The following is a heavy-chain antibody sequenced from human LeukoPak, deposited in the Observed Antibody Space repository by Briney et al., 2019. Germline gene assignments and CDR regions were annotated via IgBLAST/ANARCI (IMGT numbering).Heavy chain of an antibody. CDR3: ARGEGDSSSWPLNY. D-gene: IGHD6-13*01. CDR1: GYTFTGYC. V-gene: IGHV1-2*02. CDR2: INPNSGGT. J-gene: IGHJ4*02. Sequence: ASVKVSCKASGYTFTGYCMHWVRQAPGQGLEWMGWINPNSGGTKYAQQFQGRVTMTRDTSISTAYMELTRLTSDDTAVYYCARGEGDSSSWPLNYWGQGTLVPVSS.